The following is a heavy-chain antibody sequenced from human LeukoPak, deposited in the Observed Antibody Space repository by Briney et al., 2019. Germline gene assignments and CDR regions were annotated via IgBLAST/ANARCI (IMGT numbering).Heavy chain of an antibody. Sequence: SCKASGGTFSSYAMSWVRQAPGKGLEWVSAISGSGGSTYYADSVKGRFTISRDNSKNTLYLQMNSLRAEDTAVYYCAKDPSGSYYFDYWGQGTLVTVSS. CDR2: ISGSGGST. D-gene: IGHD1-26*01. CDR3: AKDPSGSYYFDY. J-gene: IGHJ4*02. V-gene: IGHV3-23*01. CDR1: GGTFSSYA.